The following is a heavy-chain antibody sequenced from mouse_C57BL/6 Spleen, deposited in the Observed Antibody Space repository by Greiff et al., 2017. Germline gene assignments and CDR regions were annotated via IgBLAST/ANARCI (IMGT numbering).Heavy chain of an antibody. D-gene: IGHD2-4*01. J-gene: IGHJ4*01. CDR3: ASPYDYDGGYAMDY. V-gene: IGHV1-82*01. Sequence: VHLVESGPELVKPGASVKISCKASGYAFSSSWMNWVKQRPGRGLVWIGRIFPGDGDTNYNGKFKGKATLTADKSSSTAYMQLSSLTSEDSAVYFCASPYDYDGGYAMDYWGQGTSGTVSS. CDR2: IFPGDGDT. CDR1: GYAFSSSW.